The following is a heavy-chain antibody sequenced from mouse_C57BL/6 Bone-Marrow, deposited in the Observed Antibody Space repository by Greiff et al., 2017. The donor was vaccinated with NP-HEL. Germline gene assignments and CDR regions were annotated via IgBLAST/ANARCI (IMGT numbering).Heavy chain of an antibody. J-gene: IGHJ1*03. V-gene: IGHV1-59*01. CDR2: IDPSDSYT. Sequence: QVQLQQSGAELVRPGTSVKLSCKASGYTFTSYWMHWVKQRPGQGLEWIGVIDPSDSYTNYNQKFKGKATLTVDTSSSTAYMQLSSLTSEDSAVYYCAPHYYGGSYWYFDVWGTGTTVTVSS. CDR3: APHYYGGSYWYFDV. D-gene: IGHD1-1*01. CDR1: GYTFTSYW.